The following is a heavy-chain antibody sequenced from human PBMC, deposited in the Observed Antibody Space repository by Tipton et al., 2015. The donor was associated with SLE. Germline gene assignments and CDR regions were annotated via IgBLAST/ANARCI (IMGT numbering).Heavy chain of an antibody. J-gene: IGHJ6*02. V-gene: IGHV3-23*01. CDR2: ISSSGLST. CDR3: ARGFVGATGYYYYAMDV. D-gene: IGHD1-26*01. Sequence: GSLRLSCVASGFNFITYAMSWVRQSPGKGLEWVSTISSSGLSTYYADSVKGRFTISRDNSKNTLYLQMSSLRAEDTAVYYCARGFVGATGYYYYAMDVWGQGTTVTVSS. CDR1: GFNFITYA.